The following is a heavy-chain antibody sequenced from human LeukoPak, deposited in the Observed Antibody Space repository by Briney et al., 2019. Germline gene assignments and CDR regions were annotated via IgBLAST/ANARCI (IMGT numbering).Heavy chain of an antibody. Sequence: GGSLRLSCAASGFTFSSYEMNWVRQAPGKGLEWVSYISSSGSTIYYADSVKGRFTISRDNAKNSLYLQMNSLRAEDTAVYYCAKDLLPKQLQLVPVYWGQGTLVTVSS. CDR3: AKDLLPKQLQLVPVY. V-gene: IGHV3-48*03. CDR1: GFTFSSYE. CDR2: ISSSGSTI. D-gene: IGHD6-13*01. J-gene: IGHJ4*02.